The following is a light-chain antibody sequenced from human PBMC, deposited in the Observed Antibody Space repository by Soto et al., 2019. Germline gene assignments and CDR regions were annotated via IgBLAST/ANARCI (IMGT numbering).Light chain of an antibody. CDR1: SSDVGGFNS. CDR3: SSYTSTMTNV. J-gene: IGLJ1*01. CDR2: DVV. Sequence: QSVLTQPASVSGSPRQSITISCTGTSSDVGGFNSVSWYQLRPGTAPKLILYDVVDRPSGVSYRFSGSKSGSTASLTISGLQAADEADYFCSSYTSTMTNVFGSGTKVTVL. V-gene: IGLV2-14*03.